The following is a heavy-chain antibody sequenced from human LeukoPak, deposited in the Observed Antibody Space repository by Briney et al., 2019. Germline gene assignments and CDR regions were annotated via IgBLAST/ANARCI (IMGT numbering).Heavy chain of an antibody. CDR2: ISPNSGGT. Sequence: ASVKVSCKASGYTFIDYYMHWVRQAPGQGLEWIGWISPNSGGTKSVQKFQGRVTMTRDTSITTVYMELNGLSFDDTAVYYCARGGGRYSVDYWGQGTLVIVSS. V-gene: IGHV1-2*02. D-gene: IGHD1-26*01. CDR1: GYTFIDYY. CDR3: ARGGGRYSVDY. J-gene: IGHJ4*02.